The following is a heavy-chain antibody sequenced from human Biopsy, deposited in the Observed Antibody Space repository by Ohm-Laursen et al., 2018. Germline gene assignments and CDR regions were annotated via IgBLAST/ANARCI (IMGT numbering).Heavy chain of an antibody. CDR1: GYTFTSHD. CDR3: ARWETALGRSLDS. D-gene: IGHD5-18*01. Sequence: SVKVSCKASGYTFTSHDINWVRQATGQGLEWMGWMSPNTGNTVYAQRFQDRVTMTSDTSTGTAYMELTSLTSDDTAVYFCARWETALGRSLDSWGQGALVAVSS. J-gene: IGHJ4*02. CDR2: MSPNTGNT. V-gene: IGHV1-8*01.